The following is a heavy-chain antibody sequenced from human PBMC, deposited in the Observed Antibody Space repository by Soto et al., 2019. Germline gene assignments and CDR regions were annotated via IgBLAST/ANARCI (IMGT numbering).Heavy chain of an antibody. Sequence: QVQLVQSVAEEKKPGASVKVSCKASGYTFTSYAMHRVRQAPGQRLEWMGWINAGNGNTKHSQKFQGGVTITRDTSASPAYMELSSLRSEDTAVYYCARIIVLVTALDYWGQGTLVTVSS. J-gene: IGHJ4*02. CDR3: ARIIVLVTALDY. CDR2: INAGNGNT. V-gene: IGHV1-3*05. D-gene: IGHD2-21*02. CDR1: GYTFTSYA.